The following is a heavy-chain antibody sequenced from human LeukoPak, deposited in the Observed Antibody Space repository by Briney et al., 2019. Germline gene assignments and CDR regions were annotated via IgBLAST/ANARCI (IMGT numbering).Heavy chain of an antibody. CDR2: INHSGST. J-gene: IGHJ4*02. V-gene: IGHV4-34*01. Sequence: PSETLSLTCAVYGGSFSGYYWSWIRQPPGKGLEWIGEINHSGSTYYNPSLMSRVTISVDTSKNQFSLRLSSVTAADTAVYYSARLTYTYYYDSSTYSFWGQGTLVTVSS. CDR3: ARLTYTYYYDSSTYSF. CDR1: GGSFSGYY. D-gene: IGHD3-22*01.